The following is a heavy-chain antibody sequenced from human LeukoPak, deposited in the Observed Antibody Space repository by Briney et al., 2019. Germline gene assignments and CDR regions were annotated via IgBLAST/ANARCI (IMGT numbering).Heavy chain of an antibody. Sequence: GGSLRLPCAASGFTLSTYWMSWVRQAPGKGLEWVANIKQDGSDKYYGGSVKGRFTISRDTAKNSLYLQMNSLRPEDTAVYYCARDRTYLGLDYWGQGTRVTVSS. CDR3: ARDRTYLGLDY. J-gene: IGHJ4*02. CDR1: GFTLSTYW. D-gene: IGHD1-14*01. V-gene: IGHV3-7*01. CDR2: IKQDGSDK.